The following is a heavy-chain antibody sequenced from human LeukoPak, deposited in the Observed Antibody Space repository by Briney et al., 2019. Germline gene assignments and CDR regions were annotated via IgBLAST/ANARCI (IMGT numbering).Heavy chain of an antibody. CDR2: IKSKTDGGTT. J-gene: IGHJ4*02. CDR3: TTAETAMVTVYLFDY. D-gene: IGHD5-18*01. Sequence: GGSLRLSCAASGFTFSNAWMSWVRQAPGKGLEWVGRIKSKTDGGTTDYAAPVKGRFTISRDDSKNTLYLQMNSLKTEDTAVYYCTTAETAMVTVYLFDYWGQGTLVTVSS. CDR1: GFTFSNAW. V-gene: IGHV3-15*01.